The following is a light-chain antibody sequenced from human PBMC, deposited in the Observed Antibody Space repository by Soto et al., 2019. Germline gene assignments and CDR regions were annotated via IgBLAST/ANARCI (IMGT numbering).Light chain of an antibody. Sequence: QSVLTQASSASASLGSSVKLTCTLSSGHSSYIIAWHQQQPGKAPRYLMKLEGSGSYNKGSGVPDRFSGSSSGADRYLTISTLQSEDEADYYCETWDINTHYWVFGGGTQLTVL. CDR2: LEGSGSY. CDR3: ETWDINTHYWV. J-gene: IGLJ3*02. CDR1: SGHSSYI. V-gene: IGLV4-60*03.